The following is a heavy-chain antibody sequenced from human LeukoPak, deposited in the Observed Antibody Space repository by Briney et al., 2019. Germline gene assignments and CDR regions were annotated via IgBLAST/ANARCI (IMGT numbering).Heavy chain of an antibody. CDR1: GGSISSSSYY. CDR2: IYYSGST. V-gene: IGHV4-39*07. D-gene: IGHD3-16*01. Sequence: SETLSLTCTVSGGSISSSSYYWGWIRQPPGKGLEWIGSIYYSGSTYYNPSLKSRVTISVDTSKNQFSLKLSSVTAADTAVYYCARAIVWDLRFGPWGQGTLVTVSS. CDR3: ARAIVWDLRFGP. J-gene: IGHJ5*02.